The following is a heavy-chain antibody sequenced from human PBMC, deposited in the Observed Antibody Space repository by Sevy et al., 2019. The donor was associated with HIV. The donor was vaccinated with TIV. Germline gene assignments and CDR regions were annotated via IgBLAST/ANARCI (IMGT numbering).Heavy chain of an antibody. V-gene: IGHV3-23*01. D-gene: IGHD3-3*01. CDR3: AKKGVLIPGYYFDY. J-gene: IGHJ4*02. CDR1: GFTFSTCA. Sequence: GGCLRLSCAASGFTFSTCAMSWVRQAPGKGLEWVSGISGSGGSTDYADSVKGRFTISRDNSKNTLYLQMNTLRADDTGIYYCAKKGVLIPGYYFDYWGQGTLVTVSS. CDR2: ISGSGGST.